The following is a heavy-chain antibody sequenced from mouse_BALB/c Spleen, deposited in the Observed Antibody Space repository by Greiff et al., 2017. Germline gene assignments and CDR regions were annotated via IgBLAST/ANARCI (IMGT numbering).Heavy chain of an antibody. CDR3: ARRAYYRYDKAWFAY. Sequence: EVKLMESGPELVKPGASVKIPCKASGYTFTDYNMDWVKQSHGKSLEWIGDINPNNGGTIYNQKFKGKATLTVDKSSSTAYMELRSLTSEDTAVYYCARRAYYRYDKAWFAYWGQGTLVTVSA. D-gene: IGHD2-14*01. J-gene: IGHJ3*01. CDR2: INPNNGGT. CDR1: GYTFTDYN. V-gene: IGHV1-18*01.